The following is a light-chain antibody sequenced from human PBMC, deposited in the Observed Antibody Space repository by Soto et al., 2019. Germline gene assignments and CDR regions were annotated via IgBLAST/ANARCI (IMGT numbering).Light chain of an antibody. CDR2: DVS. V-gene: IGLV2-14*03. Sequence: QSALTQPASVSGSPGQSITISCTGTRSDVGDYEFVSWYQQLPGKAPKLMIYDVSYRPSGVSDRFSGSKSGNTASLTISGLQAEDEADYYCCSHPFTNTHVVFGGGTQLTVL. CDR1: RSDVGDYEF. J-gene: IGLJ2*01. CDR3: CSHPFTNTHVV.